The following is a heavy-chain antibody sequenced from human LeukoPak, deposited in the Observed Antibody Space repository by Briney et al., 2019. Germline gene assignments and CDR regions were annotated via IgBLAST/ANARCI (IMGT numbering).Heavy chain of an antibody. J-gene: IGHJ4*02. Sequence: SETLSLTCTVSGGSISSYYWSWIRQPPGKGLEWIGYIYYSGSTNYNPSLKSRVTISVDTSKNQFSLKLSSVTAADTAVYYCARESAGSGSPRGFDYWGQGTLVTVSS. V-gene: IGHV4-59*12. D-gene: IGHD3-22*01. CDR3: ARESAGSGSPRGFDY. CDR1: GGSISSYY. CDR2: IYYSGST.